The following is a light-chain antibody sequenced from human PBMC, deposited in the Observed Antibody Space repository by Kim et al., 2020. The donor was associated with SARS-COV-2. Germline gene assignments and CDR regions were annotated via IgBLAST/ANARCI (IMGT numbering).Light chain of an antibody. CDR3: QTWGTGIPV. CDR1: SGHSSYT. CDR2: VNSDGSH. J-gene: IGLJ3*02. Sequence: QLVLTQSPSASASLGASVKLTCTLSSGHSSYTIAWHQQQPEKGPRYLMKVNSDGSHSKGDGIPDRFSGSSSGAERYLTISSLQSEDEADYYCQTWGTGIPVFGRGTQLTVL. V-gene: IGLV4-69*01.